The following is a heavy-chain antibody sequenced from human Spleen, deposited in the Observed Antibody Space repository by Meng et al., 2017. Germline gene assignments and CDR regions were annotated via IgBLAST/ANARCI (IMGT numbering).Heavy chain of an antibody. CDR3: AGGQLVYYGMDV. V-gene: IGHV3-30*04. CDR1: GFTFSNYA. Sequence: GESLKISCAASGFTFSNYAMYWVRQAPGKGLEWVAVISYDGRNEYYADSVKGRFTISRDNSKNTLYLQMNSLRAEDTAVYYCAGGQLVYYGMDVWGQGTMVTVSS. CDR2: ISYDGRNE. J-gene: IGHJ6*02. D-gene: IGHD5-18*01.